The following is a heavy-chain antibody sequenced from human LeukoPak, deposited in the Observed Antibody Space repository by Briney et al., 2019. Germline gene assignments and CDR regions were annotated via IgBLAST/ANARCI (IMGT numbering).Heavy chain of an antibody. CDR2: INHSGST. CDR3: ARLRRIAAHDY. Sequence: KPSETLSLTCAVYGGSFSGYYWSWIRQPPGKGLEWIGEINHSGSTNYNPSLKSRVTISVDTSKNQFSLKLSSVTAADTAVYHCARLRRIAAHDYWGQGTLVTVSS. D-gene: IGHD6-6*01. CDR1: GGSFSGYY. J-gene: IGHJ4*02. V-gene: IGHV4-34*01.